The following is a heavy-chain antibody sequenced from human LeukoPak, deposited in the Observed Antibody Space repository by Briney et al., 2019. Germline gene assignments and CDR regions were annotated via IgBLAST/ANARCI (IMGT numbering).Heavy chain of an antibody. CDR1: GGSMRRYY. CDR2: IYYSGGT. Sequence: PSETLSLTCSVSGGSMRRYYWTWIRQPPGKGLEWIGYIYYSGGTTYNPALKSRVTISVDTSRNQFSLKLSSVTAADTAVYYCAAFGSSGYIWGQGTMVTVSS. D-gene: IGHD3-10*01. J-gene: IGHJ3*02. CDR3: AAFGSSGYI. V-gene: IGHV4-59*01.